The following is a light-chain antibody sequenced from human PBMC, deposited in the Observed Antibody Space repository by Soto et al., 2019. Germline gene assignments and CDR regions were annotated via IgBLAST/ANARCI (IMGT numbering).Light chain of an antibody. J-gene: IGLJ2*01. CDR3: CSFAGSNTLV. CDR2: GVS. V-gene: IGLV2-23*02. Sequence: QSALTQPASVSGSPGQSITISCTRTSSDVGSSNLVSWYQQHPGKAPKVMIYGVSTRPSGVSNRFSGSKSGNTASLTISGLQAEDEADYYCCSFAGSNTLVFGGGTKVTVL. CDR1: SSDVGSSNL.